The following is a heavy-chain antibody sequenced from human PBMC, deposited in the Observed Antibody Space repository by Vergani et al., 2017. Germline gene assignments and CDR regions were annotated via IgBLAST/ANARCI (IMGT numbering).Heavy chain of an antibody. J-gene: IGHJ4*02. CDR1: GGSFSGYY. V-gene: IGHV4-34*01. D-gene: IGHD3-3*01. CDR3: ARVGPFGVVPDY. Sequence: QVQLQQWGAGLLKPSETLSLTCAVYGGSFSGYYWSWIRQPPGKGLEWIGEINHSGSTNYNPSLKSRVTISVDTSKNQFSLKLSSVTAADTAVYYCARVGPFGVVPDYWGQGTLVTVSS. CDR2: INHSGST.